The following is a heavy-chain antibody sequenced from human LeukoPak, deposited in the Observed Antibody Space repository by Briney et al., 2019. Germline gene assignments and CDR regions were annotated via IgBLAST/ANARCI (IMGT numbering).Heavy chain of an antibody. Sequence: GASVKVSCKASGYTFTSYAMNWVRQAPGQGLEWMGWINTNTGNPTYAQGFTGRFVFSLDTSVSTAYLQISSLKAEDTAVYYCARTTPEYYYSYYYMDVWGKGTTVTVSS. CDR1: GYTFTSYA. CDR2: INTNTGNP. V-gene: IGHV7-4-1*02. CDR3: ARTTPEYYYSYYYMDV. J-gene: IGHJ6*03. D-gene: IGHD1-1*01.